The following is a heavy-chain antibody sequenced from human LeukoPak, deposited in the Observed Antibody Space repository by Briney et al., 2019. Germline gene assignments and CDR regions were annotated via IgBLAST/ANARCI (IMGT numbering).Heavy chain of an antibody. CDR2: ISGGGGST. V-gene: IGHV3-NL1*01. J-gene: IGHJ4*02. D-gene: IGHD6-13*01. Sequence: PGGSLRLSCAASGFTFSSFGMNWVRQAPGKELEWVSVISGGGGSTYYADSVKGRFTISRDNSKNTLYVQMNSLRAEDTAVYYCAKDDSRSWSAFDYWGQGTLVTVSS. CDR3: AKDDSRSWSAFDY. CDR1: GFTFSSFG.